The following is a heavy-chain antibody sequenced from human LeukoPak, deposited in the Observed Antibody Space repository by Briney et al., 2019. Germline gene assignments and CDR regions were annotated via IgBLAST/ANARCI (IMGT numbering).Heavy chain of an antibody. Sequence: GASVKVPCKASGYTFTGYYIHWVRQAPGQGLEWMGWMNPNSGGTNYAQKFQGRVTMTRDTSISTAYMELRSLRSDDTAVYYCARGGQWEPPDCWGQGTLVTVSS. CDR3: ARGGQWEPPDC. V-gene: IGHV1-2*02. CDR1: GYTFTGYY. D-gene: IGHD1-26*01. CDR2: MNPNSGGT. J-gene: IGHJ4*02.